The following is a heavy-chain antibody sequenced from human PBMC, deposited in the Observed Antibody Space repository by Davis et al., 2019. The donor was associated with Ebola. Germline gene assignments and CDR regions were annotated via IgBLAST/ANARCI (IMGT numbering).Heavy chain of an antibody. CDR3: ARGVSNNWYSPVHY. V-gene: IGHV3-30-3*01. CDR1: GFTFNSYV. CDR2: ISYDGSNK. J-gene: IGHJ4*02. Sequence: GGSLRLSCAASGFTFNSYVMQWVRQAPGKGLEWVALISYDGSNKYYADSVQGRFTISRDNSKNTMYLQMNSLRAEDTALYYCARGVSNNWYSPVHYWGQRTLVTVSS. D-gene: IGHD6-13*01.